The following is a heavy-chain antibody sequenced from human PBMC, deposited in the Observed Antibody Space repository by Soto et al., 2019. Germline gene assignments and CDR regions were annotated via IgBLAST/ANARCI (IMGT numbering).Heavy chain of an antibody. J-gene: IGHJ5*02. D-gene: IGHD3-9*01. CDR1: GGSISSYY. CDR2: IYYSGST. CDR3: ASLPHPVRYFDWFP. Sequence: SETLSLTCTVSGGSISSYYWSWIRQPPGKGLEWIGYIYYSGSTNYNPSLKSRVTISVDTSKNQFSLKLSSVTAADTAVYYCASLPHPVRYFDWFPWGQGTLVTVSS. V-gene: IGHV4-59*08.